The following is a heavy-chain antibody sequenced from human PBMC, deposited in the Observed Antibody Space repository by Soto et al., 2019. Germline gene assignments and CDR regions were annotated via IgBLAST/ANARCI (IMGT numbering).Heavy chain of an antibody. CDR1: GYTFTYRY. Sequence: GASVKVSCKASGYTFTYRYLHWVRQAPGQALEWMGWITPFNGNTNYAQKFQDRVTITRDRSMSTAYMELSSLRSEDTAMYYCASFGYHYDSSGSSYRMDVWGQGTTAPVYS. CDR3: ASFGYHYDSSGSSYRMDV. CDR2: ITPFNGNT. V-gene: IGHV1-45*02. J-gene: IGHJ6*02. D-gene: IGHD3-22*01.